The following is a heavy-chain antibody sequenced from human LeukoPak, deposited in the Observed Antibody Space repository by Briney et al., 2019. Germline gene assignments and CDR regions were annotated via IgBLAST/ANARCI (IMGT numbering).Heavy chain of an antibody. CDR3: ARDRTSRRANWFDP. J-gene: IGHJ5*02. CDR2: IIPIFGTA. CDR1: GGTFSSYA. V-gene: IGHV1-69*05. Sequence: ASVKVSCKASGGTFSSYAISWVRQAPGQGLEWMGGIIPIFGTANYAQKFQGRVTITTDESTSTAYMELSSLRSEDTAVYYCARDRTSRRANWFDPWGQGTLATVSS.